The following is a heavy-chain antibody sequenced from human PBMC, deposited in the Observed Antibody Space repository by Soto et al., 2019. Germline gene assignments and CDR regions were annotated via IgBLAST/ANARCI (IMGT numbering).Heavy chain of an antibody. CDR2: ISGSGGST. CDR3: AKDRGSHNWGDAFDI. V-gene: IGHV3-23*01. D-gene: IGHD7-27*01. Sequence: GSLRLSCAASGFTFSSYAMSWVRQAPGKGPEWVSAISGSGGSTYYADSVKGRFTISRDNSKNTLYLQMNSLRAEDTAVYYCAKDRGSHNWGDAFDIWGQGTMVTVSS. CDR1: GFTFSSYA. J-gene: IGHJ3*02.